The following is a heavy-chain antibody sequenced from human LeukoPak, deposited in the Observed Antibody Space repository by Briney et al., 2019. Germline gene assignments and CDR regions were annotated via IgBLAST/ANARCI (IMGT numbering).Heavy chain of an antibody. CDR3: AKDTAHRYYGMDV. Sequence: SGRSLRLSCAASGFTFSSYGMHWVRQAPGKGLEWVAVISYDGSNKYYAGSVKGRFTISRDNSKNTLYLQMNSLRAEDTAVYYCAKDTAHRYYGMDVWGKGTTVIVSS. J-gene: IGHJ6*04. V-gene: IGHV3-30*18. CDR1: GFTFSSYG. D-gene: IGHD5-18*01. CDR2: ISYDGSNK.